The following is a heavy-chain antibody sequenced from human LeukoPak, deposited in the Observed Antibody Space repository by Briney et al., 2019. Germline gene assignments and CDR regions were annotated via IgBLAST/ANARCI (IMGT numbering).Heavy chain of an antibody. V-gene: IGHV1-8*03. D-gene: IGHD3-9*01. J-gene: IGHJ3*02. CDR1: GYTFTSYD. CDR2: MNPNSGNT. Sequence: ASVKVSCKASGYTFTSYDINWLRQATGQGLEWMGWMNPNSGNTGYAHKFQGRVTITRNTSISTAYMELSSLRSEDTAVYYCATSVLRYFDWLGDDAFDIWGQGTMVTVSS. CDR3: ATSVLRYFDWLGDDAFDI.